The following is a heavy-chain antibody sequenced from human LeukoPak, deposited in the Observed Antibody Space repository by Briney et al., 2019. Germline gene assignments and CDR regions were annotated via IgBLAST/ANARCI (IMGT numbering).Heavy chain of an antibody. CDR2: IIPILGTA. CDR1: GGTFSSYA. J-gene: IGHJ6*02. CDR3: AGLGSDYYGMDV. V-gene: IGHV1-69*04. Sequence: SVKVSCKASGGTFSSYAISWVRQAPEQGLEWMGRIIPILGTANYAQKFQGRVTITADKSTSTAYMELSSLRSEDTAVYYCAGLGSDYYGMDVWGQGTTVTVSS. D-gene: IGHD3-10*01.